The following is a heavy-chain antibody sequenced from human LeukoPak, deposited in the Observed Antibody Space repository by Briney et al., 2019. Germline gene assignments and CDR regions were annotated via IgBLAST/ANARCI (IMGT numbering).Heavy chain of an antibody. V-gene: IGHV3-23*01. J-gene: IGHJ4*02. CDR1: GFTFSSYE. CDR3: AKDIRWASFES. CDR2: IIPTGSTT. D-gene: IGHD3-16*01. Sequence: GGSLRLSCAASGFTFSSYEMNWVRQAPGKGLEWVSGIIPTGSTTYYADSAKGRFTISRDNSKNTVYLHLNSLRVEDTAQYYCAKDIRWASFESWGQGTLVTVSS.